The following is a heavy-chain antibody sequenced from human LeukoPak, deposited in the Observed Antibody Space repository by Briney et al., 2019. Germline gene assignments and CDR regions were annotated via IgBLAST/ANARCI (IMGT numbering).Heavy chain of an antibody. CDR3: ARSYSRAGFDY. J-gene: IGHJ4*02. D-gene: IGHD4-11*01. Sequence: GGSLRLSCAASGSTFITYWMSWVRQAPGKGLEWVANIKQDGSEKYYVDSVKGRFTISRDNAKNSLYLQMNSLRAEDTAVYYCARSYSRAGFDYWGQGALVTVSS. V-gene: IGHV3-7*01. CDR2: IKQDGSEK. CDR1: GSTFITYW.